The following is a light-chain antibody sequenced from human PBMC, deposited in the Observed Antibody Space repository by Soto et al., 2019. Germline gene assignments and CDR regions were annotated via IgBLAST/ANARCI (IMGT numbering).Light chain of an antibody. CDR3: QSYDSSLSGYV. Sequence: QSVLTQPPSVSGAPGQRVTISCTGSTSNLGAGYDVQGYQQLPGTAPKLLIYGNNNRPSGVPDRFSGSKSGTSASLAIAGLQAEDEADYYCQSYDSSLSGYVFGTGTKLTVL. V-gene: IGLV1-40*01. J-gene: IGLJ1*01. CDR1: TSNLGAGYD. CDR2: GNN.